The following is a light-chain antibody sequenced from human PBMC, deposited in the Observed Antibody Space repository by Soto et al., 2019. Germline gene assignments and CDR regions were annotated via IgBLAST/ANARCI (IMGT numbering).Light chain of an antibody. Sequence: EIVLTQSPGILSLSPGERATLSCWASQSVSSNLAWYQQKPGQAPRLLIYGASSRATAIPHRFSGSGSGTDFILTISRLEPEDFAVYYCQQYGGSPFTFGPGTKVEIK. CDR3: QQYGGSPFT. J-gene: IGKJ3*01. V-gene: IGKV3-20*01. CDR2: GAS. CDR1: QSVSSN.